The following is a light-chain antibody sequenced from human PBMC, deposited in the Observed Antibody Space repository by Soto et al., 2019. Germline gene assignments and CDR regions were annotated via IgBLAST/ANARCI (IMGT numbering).Light chain of an antibody. CDR2: GSS. J-gene: IGKJ1*01. CDR3: QQHASSPRT. Sequence: EIVLTQSPGTLSLSPGERVTLSCRASQSVSSSYLAWYQQKPGQAPRLLLYGSSSKATGIPDKFSVSGSGTDFTITISRLEPEDFAVYYCQQHASSPRTFGQGTKVEIK. V-gene: IGKV3-20*01. CDR1: QSVSSSY.